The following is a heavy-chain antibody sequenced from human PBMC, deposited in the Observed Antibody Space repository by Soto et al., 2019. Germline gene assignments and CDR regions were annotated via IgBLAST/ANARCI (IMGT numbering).Heavy chain of an antibody. V-gene: IGHV3-74*01. CDR3: VRDDYSFDY. Sequence: PGGSLRLSCAASGFTFSRYWMNWVRQAPGKGLVWVSHINSDGSDTTYADSVKGRFTISRDNAKNTLYLHMNSLRAEDTAVYYCVRDDYSFDYWGQGTLVIVSS. J-gene: IGHJ4*02. CDR2: INSDGSDT. D-gene: IGHD4-4*01. CDR1: GFTFSRYW.